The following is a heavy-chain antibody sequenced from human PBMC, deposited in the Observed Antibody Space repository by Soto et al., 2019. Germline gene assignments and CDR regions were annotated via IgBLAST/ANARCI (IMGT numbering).Heavy chain of an antibody. CDR2: ISAYNGNT. CDR3: ARFYASGSYPYDY. D-gene: IGHD3-10*01. CDR1: GYTFTTYG. Sequence: ASVKVSCKASGYTFTTYGISWVRQATGQGLEWMGWISAYNGNTNYAQNLQGRVTMTTDTSTSTAYMELRSLRSDDTAVYYCARFYASGSYPYDYWGQGTLVTASS. V-gene: IGHV1-18*01. J-gene: IGHJ4*02.